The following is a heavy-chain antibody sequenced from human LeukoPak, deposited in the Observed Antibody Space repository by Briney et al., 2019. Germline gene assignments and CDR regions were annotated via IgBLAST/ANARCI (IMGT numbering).Heavy chain of an antibody. D-gene: IGHD7-27*01. CDR1: GGFITAYY. Sequence: SETLSRTCTVSGGFITAYYWSWIQQPPGNGLEWIGYVYYSGSTDYNPSLRRRITISLEMSKQQFSLNLTSVTAADTAIYYCARNTGTVFDYWGQGALVTVSS. V-gene: IGHV4-59*01. CDR3: ARNTGTVFDY. J-gene: IGHJ4*02. CDR2: VYYSGST.